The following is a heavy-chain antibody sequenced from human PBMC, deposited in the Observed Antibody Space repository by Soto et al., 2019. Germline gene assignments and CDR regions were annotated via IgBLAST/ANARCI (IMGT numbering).Heavy chain of an antibody. V-gene: IGHV3-73*02. CDR2: IRSRGNGYAT. CDR3: TRLYSGSLDV. D-gene: IGHD1-26*01. J-gene: IGHJ3*01. Sequence: EVQLVESGGGLVQPGESLKLCCAASGFIFSDSAIHWVRQASGKGLEWVGRIRSRGNGYATAYAASVKGRFIISRDDSKNTAYLQMNSLKTEDTAVYYCTRLYSGSLDVWGQGTMVTVSS. CDR1: GFIFSDSA.